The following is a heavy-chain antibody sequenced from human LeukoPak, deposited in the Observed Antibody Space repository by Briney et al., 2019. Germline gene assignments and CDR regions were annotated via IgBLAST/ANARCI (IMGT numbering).Heavy chain of an antibody. Sequence: SQTLSLTCTVSGGSISSGGYYWSWIRQPPGKGLEWIGYIYHSGSTYYNPSLKSRVTISVDRSKNQFSLKLSSVTAADTAVYYCARDYSSSSWYNDYWGQGTLVTVSS. V-gene: IGHV4-30-2*01. CDR3: ARDYSSSSWYNDY. D-gene: IGHD6-13*01. CDR2: IYHSGST. CDR1: GGSISSGGYY. J-gene: IGHJ4*02.